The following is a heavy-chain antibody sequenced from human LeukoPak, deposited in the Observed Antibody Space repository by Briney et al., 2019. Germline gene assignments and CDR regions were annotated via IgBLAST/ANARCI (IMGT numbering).Heavy chain of an antibody. Sequence: PSETLSLNCAVCGGSFSGYYWSWIRQPPGKGLEWIGEINHSGSTNYNPSLKSRVTISVDTSRNQFSLKPSSVTAADTAVYYCARGSLRRFDPWGQGTLVTVSS. V-gene: IGHV4-34*01. CDR3: ARGSLRRFDP. J-gene: IGHJ5*02. CDR2: INHSGST. CDR1: GGSFSGYY.